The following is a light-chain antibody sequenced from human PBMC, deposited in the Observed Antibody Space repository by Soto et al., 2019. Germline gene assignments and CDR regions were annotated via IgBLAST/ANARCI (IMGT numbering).Light chain of an antibody. CDR3: SSYTSSSTRV. V-gene: IGLV2-14*01. CDR2: DVS. J-gene: IGLJ1*01. CDR1: SSDVGGYNY. Sequence: QSALTQPASVSGSPGQSITISCTGTSSDVGGYNYVSWYQQHPGKAPKLMIYDVSNRPPGVSNRFSGSKSANTASLTISGLQAEDEADYYCSSYTSSSTRVFGTGTKLTVL.